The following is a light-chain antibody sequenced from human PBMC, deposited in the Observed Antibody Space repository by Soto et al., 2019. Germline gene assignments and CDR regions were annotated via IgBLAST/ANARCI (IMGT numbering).Light chain of an antibody. V-gene: IGKV3-20*01. Sequence: EIVLTQSPGTLSLSPGERATLSCRASQSISRSYLAWYQQKPGQAPRLLIYGASSRATGIPDRFSGSGSGTDFTLTISRLEPEDFAVYYCQQYDNSPYTFGQGTKLEIK. CDR2: GAS. CDR1: QSISRSY. J-gene: IGKJ2*01. CDR3: QQYDNSPYT.